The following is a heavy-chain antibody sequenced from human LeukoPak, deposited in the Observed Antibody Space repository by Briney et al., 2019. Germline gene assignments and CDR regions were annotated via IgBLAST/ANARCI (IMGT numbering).Heavy chain of an antibody. Sequence: ASVKVSCKASGYTFISDDINWVRQATGQGLEWVGYMNPNSGITGYAQKFQGRGTITRNTSISTAYMGLSSLRSEDTAVYYCARGPPEDADIYYYYMDVWGKGTTVTVSS. V-gene: IGHV1-8*01. D-gene: IGHD1-14*01. CDR1: GYTFISDD. CDR2: MNPNSGIT. CDR3: ARGPPEDADIYYYYMDV. J-gene: IGHJ6*03.